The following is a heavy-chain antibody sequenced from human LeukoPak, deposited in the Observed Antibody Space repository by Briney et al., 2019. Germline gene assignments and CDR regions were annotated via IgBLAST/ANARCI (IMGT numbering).Heavy chain of an antibody. CDR2: ISYDGSNK. V-gene: IGHV3-30*18. Sequence: GGSLRLSCAASGFTFSSYSMNWVRQAPGKGLEWVAVISYDGSNKYYADSVKGRFTISRDNSKNTLYLQMNSLRAEDTAVYYCAKGVGSGSYHFDYWGQGTLVTVSS. J-gene: IGHJ4*02. CDR3: AKGVGSGSYHFDY. D-gene: IGHD1-26*01. CDR1: GFTFSSYS.